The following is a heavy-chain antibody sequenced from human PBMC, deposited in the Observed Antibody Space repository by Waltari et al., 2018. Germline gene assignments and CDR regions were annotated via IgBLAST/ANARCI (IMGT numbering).Heavy chain of an antibody. CDR1: GGSFSGYY. Sequence: QVQLQQWGAGLLKPSETLSLTCAVYGGSFSGYYWSWIRQPPGKGLEWSGEINHSGSTNYNPSLKSRVTISVDTSKNQFSLKLSSVTAADTAVYYCARGRIAAAKGGNDYWGQGTLVTVSS. CDR2: INHSGST. CDR3: ARGRIAAAKGGNDY. J-gene: IGHJ4*02. V-gene: IGHV4-34*01. D-gene: IGHD6-13*01.